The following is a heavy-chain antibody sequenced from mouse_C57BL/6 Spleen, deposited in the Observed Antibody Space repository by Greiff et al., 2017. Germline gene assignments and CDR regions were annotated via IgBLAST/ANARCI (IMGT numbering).Heavy chain of an antibody. CDR2: ISYDGSN. CDR3: AREGARYFDV. Sequence: EVQLVESGPGLVKPSQSLSLTCSVTGYSITSGYYWNWIRQFPGNKLEWMGYISYDGSNNYNPSLKNRISITRDTSKNQFFLKLNSVTTEETATYYCAREGARYFDVWGTGTTVTVSS. V-gene: IGHV3-6*01. J-gene: IGHJ1*03. CDR1: GYSITSGYY.